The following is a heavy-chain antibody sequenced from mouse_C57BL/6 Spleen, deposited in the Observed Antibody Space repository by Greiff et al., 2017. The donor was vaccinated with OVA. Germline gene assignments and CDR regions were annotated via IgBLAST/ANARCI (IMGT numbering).Heavy chain of an antibody. Sequence: QVQLQQPGAELVKPGASVKLSCKASGYTFTSYWMQWVKQRPGQGLEWIGEIDPSDSYTNYNQKFKGKATLTVDTSSSTAYMQLSSLTSEDSAGDYCARANYGNYYAMDYWGQGTSVTVSS. D-gene: IGHD2-1*01. CDR3: ARANYGNYYAMDY. J-gene: IGHJ4*01. CDR1: GYTFTSYW. CDR2: IDPSDSYT. V-gene: IGHV1-50*01.